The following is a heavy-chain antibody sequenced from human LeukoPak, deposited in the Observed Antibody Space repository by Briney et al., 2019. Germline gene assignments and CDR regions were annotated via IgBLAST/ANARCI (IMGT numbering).Heavy chain of an antibody. CDR2: IYYSGRT. CDR1: GGSISNYY. D-gene: IGHD2-2*01. Sequence: PSETLSLTCTVSGGSISNYYCSWIRQPPEKGLEWIGYIYYSGRTKYNPSLKSRVTISVDTSKNQFSLKLSSVTAADTAVYYFAIEYHTNWFDPWGQGTLVTVSS. CDR3: AIEYHTNWFDP. V-gene: IGHV4-59*01. J-gene: IGHJ5*02.